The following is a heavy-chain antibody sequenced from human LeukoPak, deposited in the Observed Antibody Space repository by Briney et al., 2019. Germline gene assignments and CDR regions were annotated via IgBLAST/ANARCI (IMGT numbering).Heavy chain of an antibody. D-gene: IGHD2-2*01. CDR2: IRSIAYGGTP. CDR1: GFTFGDYA. J-gene: IGHJ4*02. V-gene: IGHV3-49*04. Sequence: GGSLRRSCTASGFTFGDYAMSWVRKAPGKGLEGVGFIRSIAYGGTPEYSASVKGRFTISRDDSKSIAYLQNDSLTTEDTAVYCCTSVGVPAAMPFDYWGQGTLVTVSS. CDR3: TSVGVPAAMPFDY.